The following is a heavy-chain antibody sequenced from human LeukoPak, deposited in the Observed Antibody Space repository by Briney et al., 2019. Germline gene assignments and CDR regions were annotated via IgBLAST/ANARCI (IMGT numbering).Heavy chain of an antibody. V-gene: IGHV3-48*01. CDR2: ISTTSSTI. D-gene: IGHD6-19*01. Sequence: PGGSLRLSCAASGFTFSSYSMNWVRQAPGKGLERVSYISTTSSTIYYADSVKGRFTISRDNAKNSLYLQMNNLRAEDTAVYYCARKIVVAGQWYFDYWGQGTLVTVSS. CDR1: GFTFSSYS. J-gene: IGHJ4*02. CDR3: ARKIVVAGQWYFDY.